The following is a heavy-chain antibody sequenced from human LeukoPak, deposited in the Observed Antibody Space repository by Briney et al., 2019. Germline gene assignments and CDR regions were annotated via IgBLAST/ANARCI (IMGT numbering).Heavy chain of an antibody. Sequence: GGSLRLSCAASGFTFNSYAMCWVRQAPGKGLEWVSAISSSGGRTDYADSVKGRFTISRDNSKNTLYLQMNSLRAEDTAVYYCAKSRGDYGDYGPIYYYYAMDVWGQETTVTVSS. CDR2: ISSSGGRT. D-gene: IGHD4-17*01. CDR1: GFTFNSYA. CDR3: AKSRGDYGDYGPIYYYYAMDV. V-gene: IGHV3-23*01. J-gene: IGHJ6*02.